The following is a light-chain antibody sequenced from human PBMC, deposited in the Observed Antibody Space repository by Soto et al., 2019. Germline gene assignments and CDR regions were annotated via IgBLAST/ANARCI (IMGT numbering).Light chain of an antibody. CDR1: QDISNW. CDR3: QQTRDFPPVT. CDR2: AAS. V-gene: IGKV1-12*01. J-gene: IGKJ5*01. Sequence: DIQMTQSPSSLSASVGDRVTITCQASQDISNWLAWYQQKPGRAPKLLIYAASTLQSGVPSRFSGSGFGTDFTLTISSLQPEDFAIYYCQQTRDFPPVTLGQGTRLEIK.